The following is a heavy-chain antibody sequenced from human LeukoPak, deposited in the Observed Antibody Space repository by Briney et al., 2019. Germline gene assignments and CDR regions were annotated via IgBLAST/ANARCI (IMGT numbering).Heavy chain of an antibody. CDR3: ARYEDSFYFHY. Sequence: PGESLKISCKGSGYNFTSSWIGWVRQMPGKGLEWMGIIYPVDSDTRYSPSFQRPVTLSADTSISTHYLQWSSLKASDTAMYYCARYEDSFYFHYWGQGTLVTASS. V-gene: IGHV5-51*01. CDR2: IYPVDSDT. J-gene: IGHJ4*02. D-gene: IGHD3-16*01. CDR1: GYNFTSSW.